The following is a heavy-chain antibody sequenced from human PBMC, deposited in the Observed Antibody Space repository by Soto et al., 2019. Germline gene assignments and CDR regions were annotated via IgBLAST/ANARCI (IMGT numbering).Heavy chain of an antibody. CDR3: VRDGSGNLYLNWFDP. CDR2: ISSHSSTL. V-gene: IGHV3-48*02. J-gene: IGHJ5*02. D-gene: IGHD6-19*01. Sequence: GGSLRLSCAASGFTFSSYIMNWVRQAPGKGLEWISYISSHSSTLHYADSVKGRFTISRDNAGNSLYLQMNSLRDEDTAVYYCVRDGSGNLYLNWFDPWGQGPMVTVYS. CDR1: GFTFSSYI.